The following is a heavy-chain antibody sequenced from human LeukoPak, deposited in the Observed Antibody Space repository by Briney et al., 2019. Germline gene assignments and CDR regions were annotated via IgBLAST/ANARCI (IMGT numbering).Heavy chain of an antibody. CDR1: GYTFTSYG. V-gene: IGHV1-18*01. J-gene: IGHJ4*02. D-gene: IGHD3-10*01. CDR2: ISAYNGNT. CDR3: ASQGSRITMVRGVIYYFDY. Sequence: ASVKVSCKASGYTFTSYGISWVRQAPGQGLEWMGWISAYNGNTNYAQKLQGRVTMTTDTSTSTAYMELSSLRSEDTAVYYCASQGSRITMVRGVIYYFDYWGQGTLVTVSS.